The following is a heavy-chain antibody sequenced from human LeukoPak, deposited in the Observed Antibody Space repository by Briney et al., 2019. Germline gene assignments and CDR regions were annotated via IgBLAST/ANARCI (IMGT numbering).Heavy chain of an antibody. CDR1: GFTFSGFW. D-gene: IGHD1-26*01. CDR3: AREGLTVASGTFDV. Sequence: GGSLRLSCAASGFTFSGFWMSWVRQAPGKGLEWVANIKQDGSDIFYLDSVKGRFTISRDNAKNSLYLQMNSLRVEDTAVYYCAREGLTVASGTFDVWGQGTMVTVSS. CDR2: IKQDGSDI. J-gene: IGHJ3*01. V-gene: IGHV3-7*03.